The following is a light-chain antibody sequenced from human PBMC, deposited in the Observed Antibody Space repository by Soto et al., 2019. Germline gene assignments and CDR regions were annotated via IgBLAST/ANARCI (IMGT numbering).Light chain of an antibody. Sequence: DIHLTQSPSFLSASVGDRVTITCRASQGISSFLAWYQQKPGKAPNLLMYAASTLQSGVPSRFSGGGSGTDFTLTISSLQPEDCATYYCQQFNDYSWTFGQGTKVDIK. J-gene: IGKJ1*01. CDR3: QQFNDYSWT. CDR2: AAS. V-gene: IGKV1-9*01. CDR1: QGISSF.